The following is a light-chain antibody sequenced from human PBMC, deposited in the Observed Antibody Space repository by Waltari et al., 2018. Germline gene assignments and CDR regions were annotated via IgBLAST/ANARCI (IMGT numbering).Light chain of an antibody. J-gene: IGLJ3*02. Sequence: SSELTQDPAVSVALGQTVRITCQVDSPRSRYASRHQQKPGQAPILVIYDKENRPSGIPDRFSGSSSGNTASLTITGAQAGDEAVYYCNSRDTSGDHVLFGGGTKLTVL. CDR1: SPRSRY. CDR3: NSRDTSGDHVL. CDR2: DKE. V-gene: IGLV3-19*01.